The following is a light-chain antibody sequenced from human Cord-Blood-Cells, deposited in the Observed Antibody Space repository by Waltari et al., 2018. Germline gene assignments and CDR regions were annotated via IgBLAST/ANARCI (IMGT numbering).Light chain of an antibody. Sequence: QSVLTQPPSVSGAPGQRVTISCTGSSSNIGAGYDVHWYQQLPGTAPKPLIYGNRDRPSVVPDRFSVSKSGTSASLAITGLQAEDEADYYCQSYDSSLSGSKVFGGGTKLTVL. CDR3: QSYDSSLSGSKV. J-gene: IGLJ2*01. CDR1: SSNIGAGYD. V-gene: IGLV1-40*01. CDR2: GNR.